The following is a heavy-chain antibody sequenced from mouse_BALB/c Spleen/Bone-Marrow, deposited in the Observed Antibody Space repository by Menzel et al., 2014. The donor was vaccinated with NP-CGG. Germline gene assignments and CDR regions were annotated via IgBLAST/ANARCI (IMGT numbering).Heavy chain of an antibody. J-gene: IGHJ1*01. CDR2: TDPANGNT. CDR3: ATMITDWYFDV. D-gene: IGHD2-4*01. CDR1: GFNIXDTY. Sequence: EVQLQQSGAELVKPGASVKLSCTASGFNIXDTYMHWVKQRPEQGLEWIGRTDPANGNTKYDPKFQGKATITADTSSTTAYLQLSSLTSEDTAVYYCATMITDWYFDVWGAGTTVTVSS. V-gene: IGHV14-3*02.